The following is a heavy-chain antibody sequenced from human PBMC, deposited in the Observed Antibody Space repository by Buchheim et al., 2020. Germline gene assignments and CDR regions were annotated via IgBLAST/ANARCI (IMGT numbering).Heavy chain of an antibody. Sequence: QVQLVQSGAEVKKPGASVKVSCKASGYTFTGYYMHWVRQAPGQGLEWMGWINPNSGGTNYAQKFQGWVTMTRATSISPAYMELSRLRSDDTAVYYCARERVYSSGYSGDYYGMDVWGQGTT. D-gene: IGHD6-19*01. J-gene: IGHJ6*02. CDR2: INPNSGGT. V-gene: IGHV1-2*04. CDR3: ARERVYSSGYSGDYYGMDV. CDR1: GYTFTGYY.